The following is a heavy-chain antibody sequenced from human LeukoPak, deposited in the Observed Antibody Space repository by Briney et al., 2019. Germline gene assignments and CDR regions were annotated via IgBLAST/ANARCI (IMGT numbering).Heavy chain of an antibody. CDR3: ARGHSGSPAYSSSLGAGWFDP. CDR2: INHSGST. CDR1: GGSFSGYY. Sequence: PSETLSLTCAVYGGSFSGYYWSWIRQPPGKGLEWSGEINHSGSTNYNPSLKSRVTISVDTSKNQFSLKLSSVTAADTAVYYCARGHSGSPAYSSSLGAGWFDPWGQGTLVTVSS. V-gene: IGHV4-34*01. D-gene: IGHD6-6*01. J-gene: IGHJ5*02.